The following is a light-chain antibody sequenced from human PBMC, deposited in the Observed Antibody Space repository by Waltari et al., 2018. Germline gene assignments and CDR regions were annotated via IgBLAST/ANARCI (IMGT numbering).Light chain of an antibody. V-gene: IGLV2-14*01. J-gene: IGLJ3*02. Sequence: QSALTQPASVSGSPGQSITISCTGTSNDVGGYAYVSWFQQHPDKAPKLMIYGVTNRPSGVSNRFFGSKSGNTASLTISGLQAEDEADYYCSSYTRSDTLVFGGGTRLTVL. CDR1: SNDVGGYAY. CDR2: GVT. CDR3: SSYTRSDTLV.